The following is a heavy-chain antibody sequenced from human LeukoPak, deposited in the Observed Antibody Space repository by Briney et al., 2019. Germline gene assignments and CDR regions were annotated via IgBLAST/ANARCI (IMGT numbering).Heavy chain of an antibody. D-gene: IGHD2/OR15-2a*01. CDR2: ISWDGGST. CDR1: GFTFDDYA. Sequence: GGSLRLSCAASGFTFDDYAMHWVRQAPGKGLEWVSLISWDGGSTYYADSVKGRFTISRDNSKNSLYLQMNSLRAEDTALYYCAKDISTGGNIGYFDYWGQGTLVTVSS. V-gene: IGHV3-43D*03. CDR3: AKDISTGGNIGYFDY. J-gene: IGHJ4*02.